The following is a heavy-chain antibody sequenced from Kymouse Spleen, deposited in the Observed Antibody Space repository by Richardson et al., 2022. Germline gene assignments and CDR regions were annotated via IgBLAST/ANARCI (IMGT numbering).Heavy chain of an antibody. V-gene: IGHV4-34*01. Sequence: QVQLQQWGAGLLKPSETLSLTCAVYGGSFSGYYWSWIRQPPGKGLEWIGEINHSGSTNYNPSLKSRVTISVDTSKNQFSLKLSSVTAADTAVYYCARGSIAARRYFDLWGRGTLVTVSS. CDR3: ARGSIAARRYFDL. J-gene: IGHJ2*01. D-gene: IGHD6-6*01. CDR2: INHSGST. CDR1: GGSFSGYY.